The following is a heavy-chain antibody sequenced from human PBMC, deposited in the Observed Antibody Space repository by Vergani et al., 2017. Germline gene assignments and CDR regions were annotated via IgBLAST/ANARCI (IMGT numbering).Heavy chain of an antibody. CDR2: IIPIFGTA. D-gene: IGHD1-7*01. Sequence: QVQLVQSGAEVKKPGSSVKVSCKASGGTFSSYAISWVRQAPGQGLEWMGGIIPIFGTANYAQKFQGRVTITADESPSTAYMELSNLRSEDTAVYYCARDAGWNYSWGYYYYMDVWGKGTTVTVSS. V-gene: IGHV1-69*01. J-gene: IGHJ6*03. CDR3: ARDAGWNYSWGYYYYMDV. CDR1: GGTFSSYA.